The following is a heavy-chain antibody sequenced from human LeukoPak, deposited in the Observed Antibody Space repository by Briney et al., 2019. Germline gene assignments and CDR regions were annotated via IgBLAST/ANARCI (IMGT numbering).Heavy chain of an antibody. J-gene: IGHJ5*02. V-gene: IGHV3-74*01. Sequence: GGSLRLSCTAYGFTFNNYWMHWVRQAPGKGLLWISRIDSDGSYTSYADSVKGRFTISRDNAKNTLYLQMNSLRAEDTAVYYCARGIPISSWGQGTLVTVSS. CDR1: GFTFNNYW. CDR3: ARGIPISS. D-gene: IGHD3-3*02. CDR2: IDSDGSYT.